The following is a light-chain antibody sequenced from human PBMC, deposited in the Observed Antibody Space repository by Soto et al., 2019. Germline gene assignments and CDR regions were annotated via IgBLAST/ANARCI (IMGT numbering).Light chain of an antibody. CDR3: SSYTSSSTPYV. CDR1: SSDVGGYNY. CDR2: DVS. Sequence: QSVLTQPASVSGSPGQSITISCTGTSSDVGGYNYVSWNQQHQGKAPKLIIYDVSNRPSGVSNRFSGSKSGNTASLTFSGFQAEDEADYYCSSYTSSSTPYVFGTGTKVTVL. J-gene: IGLJ1*01. V-gene: IGLV2-14*01.